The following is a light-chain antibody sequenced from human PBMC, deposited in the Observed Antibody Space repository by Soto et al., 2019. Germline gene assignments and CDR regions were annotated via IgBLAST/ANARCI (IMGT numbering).Light chain of an antibody. CDR1: SSDVGGYNY. V-gene: IGLV2-14*01. CDR3: TSYTSSNTYV. CDR2: DVN. Sequence: QSALTQPASVSGSPGQSITISCTGTSSDVGGYNYVSWYQQHPGKAPELMIYDVNNRPSGVSIRFSGSKSGNTASLTISGLQAEDEADYYCTSYTSSNTYVFGTGTKVTVL. J-gene: IGLJ1*01.